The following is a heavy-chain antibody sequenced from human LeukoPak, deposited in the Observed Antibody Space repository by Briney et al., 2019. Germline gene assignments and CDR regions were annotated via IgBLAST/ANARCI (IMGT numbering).Heavy chain of an antibody. Sequence: SGGSMRLSCAASGFTFSSYAMSCVRQAPRNGLEWVSAISGSGGSTYYADSVKGRFTISRDNSKNTLYLQMNSLRAEDTAVYSCAKDLETWLQLLPYFDYWGQGTLVTVSS. V-gene: IGHV3-23*01. D-gene: IGHD5-24*01. CDR2: ISGSGGST. CDR3: AKDLETWLQLLPYFDY. CDR1: GFTFSSYA. J-gene: IGHJ4*02.